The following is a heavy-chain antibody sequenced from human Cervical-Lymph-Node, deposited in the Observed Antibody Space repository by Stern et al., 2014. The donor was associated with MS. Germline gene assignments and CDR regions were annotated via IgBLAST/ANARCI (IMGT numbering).Heavy chain of an antibody. CDR3: AVTPGTNWFDP. V-gene: IGHV4-31*03. CDR2: IHYTGTT. D-gene: IGHD2-21*02. CDR1: GGSISSDAYY. J-gene: IGHJ5*02. Sequence: VQLVESGPGLVKPSQTLSLTCTVSGGSISSDAYYWTWIRQHPGKGLEWIGYIHYTGTTYYGPSRKSRVSLSLDTSKNQFSLKMKSVTAADTAVYYCAVTPGTNWFDPWGQGTLVTVSS.